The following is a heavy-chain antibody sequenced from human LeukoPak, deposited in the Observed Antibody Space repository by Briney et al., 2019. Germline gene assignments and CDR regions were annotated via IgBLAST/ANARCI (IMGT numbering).Heavy chain of an antibody. V-gene: IGHV3-64D*09. Sequence: GGSLRLSCSASGFTFSRYAMLWVRQAPGKGLEYVSAISNNGGSTYYADSVKGRFTISRDNSKNTLYLQMSSLRAEDTAVFSCARGSSGWSFDYWGQGTLVTVSS. D-gene: IGHD6-19*01. CDR2: ISNNGGST. CDR1: GFTFSRYA. CDR3: ARGSSGWSFDY. J-gene: IGHJ4*02.